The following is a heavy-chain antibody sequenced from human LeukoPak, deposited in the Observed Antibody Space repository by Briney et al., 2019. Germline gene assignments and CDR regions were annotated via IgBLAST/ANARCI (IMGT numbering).Heavy chain of an antibody. J-gene: IGHJ3*02. Sequence: SETLSLTCTVSGGSISSYYWSWIRQPAGKGLEWSGRIYTSGSTNYNPSLKSRVTMSVDTSKNQFSLKLSSVTAADTAVYYCARDRKFVEVVPAASDAFDIWGPGTMVTVSS. CDR2: IYTSGST. CDR3: ARDRKFVEVVPAASDAFDI. D-gene: IGHD2-2*01. CDR1: GGSISSYY. V-gene: IGHV4-4*07.